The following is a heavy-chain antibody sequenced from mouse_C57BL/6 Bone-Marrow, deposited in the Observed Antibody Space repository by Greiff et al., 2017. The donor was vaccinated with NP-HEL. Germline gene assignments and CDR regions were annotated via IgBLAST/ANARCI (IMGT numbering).Heavy chain of an antibody. CDR2: ISSGGSYT. CDR1: GFTFSSYG. V-gene: IGHV5-6*01. CDR3: ARLGGIYFDY. Sequence: EVQLVESGGDLVKPGGSLKLSCAASGFTFSSYGMSWVRQTPDKRLEWVATISSGGSYTYYPDSVKGRFTISRDNAKNTLYLQMGSLKSEDTAMYYCARLGGIYFDYWGQGTTLTVST. J-gene: IGHJ2*01.